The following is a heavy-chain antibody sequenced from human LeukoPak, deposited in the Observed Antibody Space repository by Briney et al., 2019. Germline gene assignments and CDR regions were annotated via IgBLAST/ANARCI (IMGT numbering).Heavy chain of an antibody. D-gene: IGHD3-22*01. Sequence: SETLSLTCTVSGGSISSSSYYWGWIRQPPGKGLEWIGSIYYSGSTYYNPSLKSRVTISVDKSKNQFSLKLSSVTAADTAVYYCARAISYYYDSSGHVRGVGYFDYWGQGTLVTVSS. J-gene: IGHJ4*02. CDR3: ARAISYYYDSSGHVRGVGYFDY. V-gene: IGHV4-39*07. CDR2: IYYSGST. CDR1: GGSISSSSYY.